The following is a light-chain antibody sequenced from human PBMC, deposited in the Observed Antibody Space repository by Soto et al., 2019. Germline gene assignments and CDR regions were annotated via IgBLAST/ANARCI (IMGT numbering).Light chain of an antibody. J-gene: IGLJ2*01. CDR3: STWDDTLNTVV. CDR1: SSNIGSKT. V-gene: IGLV1-44*01. CDR2: SNN. Sequence: QAVVTQPPSASGTPGQRVTISCSGSSSNIGSKTVNWYQRLPGTAPKVLIHSNNQRPSGVPDRFSGSKSGTSASLAISGLQSEDEADYYCSTWDDTLNTVVFGGGTKLTVL.